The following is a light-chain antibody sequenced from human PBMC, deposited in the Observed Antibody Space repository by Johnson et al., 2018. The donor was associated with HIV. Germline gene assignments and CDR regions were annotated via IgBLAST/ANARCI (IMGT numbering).Light chain of an antibody. Sequence: QSVLTQPPSVSAAPGQKVTISCSGSSSNIGNNYVSWYQQLPGTAPKLLIYDNNKRPSGIPDRFFGSKSGTSATLDITGLQTGDEGDYYCGTWDSSLSANVFGTGTKVTVL. CDR3: GTWDSSLSANV. CDR1: SSNIGNNY. CDR2: DNN. V-gene: IGLV1-51*01. J-gene: IGLJ1*01.